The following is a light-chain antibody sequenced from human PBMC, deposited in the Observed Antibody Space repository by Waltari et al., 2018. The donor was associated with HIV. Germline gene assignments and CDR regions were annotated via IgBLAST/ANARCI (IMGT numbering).Light chain of an antibody. V-gene: IGLV1-44*01. CDR3: AAWDDSLKGYV. CDR1: SSNIGSNS. CDR2: TNN. J-gene: IGLJ1*01. Sequence: QSVLTQPPSESGTPGQRVTISCSGSSSNIGSNSVNWYQQLPGTAPKVLMFTNNQRPSGVPDRFSGSKSGTSASLAISGLQSDDEADYYCAAWDDSLKGYVFGTGTGVTIL.